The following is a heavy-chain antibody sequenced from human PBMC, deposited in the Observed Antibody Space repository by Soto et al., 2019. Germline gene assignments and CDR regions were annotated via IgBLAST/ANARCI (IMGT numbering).Heavy chain of an antibody. CDR1: GGSISSGDYY. J-gene: IGHJ3*02. CDR3: ARDSAYYDRQRSGARAFDI. CDR2: IYYSGST. D-gene: IGHD1-26*01. V-gene: IGHV4-30-4*01. Sequence: SLTCTVSGGSISSGDYYWSWIRQPPGKGLEWIGYIYYSGSTYYNPSLKSRVTISVDTSKNQFSLKLSSVTAADTAVYYCARDSAYYDRQRSGARAFDIWGQGTMVTVSS.